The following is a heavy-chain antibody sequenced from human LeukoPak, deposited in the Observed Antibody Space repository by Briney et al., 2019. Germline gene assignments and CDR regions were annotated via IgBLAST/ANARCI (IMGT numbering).Heavy chain of an antibody. CDR1: GLTFSSYS. J-gene: IGHJ4*02. CDR3: ARDSVRWYYGAHLEY. CDR2: ISSSGSTI. V-gene: IGHV3-48*04. Sequence: GGSLRLSCAASGLTFSSYSMSWIRQAPGKGLEWVSYISSSGSTIYYADSVKGRFTISRDNAKNSLYLQMNSLRAEDTAVYYCARDSVRWYYGAHLEYWGQGTLVTVSS. D-gene: IGHD6-13*01.